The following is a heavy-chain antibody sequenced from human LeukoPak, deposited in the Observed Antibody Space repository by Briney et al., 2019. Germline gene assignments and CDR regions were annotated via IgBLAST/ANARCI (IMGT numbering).Heavy chain of an antibody. J-gene: IGHJ4*02. CDR1: GYSISSGYY. CDR3: ARNLVMVRGLIADY. CDR2: IYHSGST. Sequence: SETLSLTCAVSGYSISSGYYWGWIRQPPGKGLEWIGSIYHSGSTYYNPSLKSRVTISVDTSKNQFPLKLSSVTAADTAVYYCARNLVMVRGLIADYWGQGTLVTVSS. D-gene: IGHD3-10*01. V-gene: IGHV4-38-2*01.